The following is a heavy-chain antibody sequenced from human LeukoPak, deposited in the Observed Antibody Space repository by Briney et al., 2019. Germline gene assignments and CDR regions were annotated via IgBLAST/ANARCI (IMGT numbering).Heavy chain of an antibody. D-gene: IGHD6-19*01. Sequence: PSETLSLTCSVSGGSITSSSYYWGWIRQPPEKGLEWIGSIYYTGGTYYSPSLKSRVTISVDTSKNQVSLKLSSVTAADTAVYYCARRLWYSSGWYVLDYWGQGTLVTVSS. CDR2: IYYTGGT. J-gene: IGHJ4*02. V-gene: IGHV4-39*01. CDR3: ARRLWYSSGWYVLDY. CDR1: GGSITSSSYY.